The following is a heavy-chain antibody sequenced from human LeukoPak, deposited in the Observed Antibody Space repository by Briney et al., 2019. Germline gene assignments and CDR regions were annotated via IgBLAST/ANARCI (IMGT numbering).Heavy chain of an antibody. J-gene: IGHJ6*02. V-gene: IGHV3-53*01. CDR2: IYSGGNT. Sequence: GGSLRLSCAASGFTVSSNFMSWVRQAPGKGLEWVSVIYSGGNTYYADSVKGRFTIPRDNSKNTLYLQMNSLRAEDTAVYYCARLPGSPYYYGMDVWGQGTTVTVSS. CDR3: ARLPGSPYYYGMDV. D-gene: IGHD3-16*01. CDR1: GFTVSSNF.